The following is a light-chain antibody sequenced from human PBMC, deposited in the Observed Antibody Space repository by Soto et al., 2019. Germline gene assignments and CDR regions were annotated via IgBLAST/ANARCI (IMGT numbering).Light chain of an antibody. Sequence: DIVMTQTPLSLSVTPGQPASISCKSSQSLLHSDGKTYLCWYLQKPGQPPQFLIYEVPKRFSGVPDRFSGSGSGTDFTLKISRVEAEDVGVYYCMQSIQLPPLTFGGGTKVEIK. CDR1: QSLLHSDGKTY. CDR2: EVP. V-gene: IGKV2D-29*01. CDR3: MQSIQLPPLT. J-gene: IGKJ4*01.